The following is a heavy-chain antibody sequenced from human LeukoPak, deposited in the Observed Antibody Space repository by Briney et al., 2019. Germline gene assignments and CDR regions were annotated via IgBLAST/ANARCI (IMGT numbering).Heavy chain of an antibody. CDR2: ISGGGGST. J-gene: IGHJ5*02. D-gene: IGHD5-24*01. V-gene: IGHV3-23*01. CDR1: GFTSSSYA. CDR3: AKGDGYNYDNWFDP. Sequence: GGSLRLSCAVSGFTSSSYALSWVRQAPGKGLVWASGISGGGGSTYYADSVKGRFTISRDNSKNTLYLQMNSLRGEDTAVYYCAKGDGYNYDNWFDPWGQGTLVTVSS.